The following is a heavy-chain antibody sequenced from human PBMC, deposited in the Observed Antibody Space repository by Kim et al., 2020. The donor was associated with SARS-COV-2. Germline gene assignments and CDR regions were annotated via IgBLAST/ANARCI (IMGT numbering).Heavy chain of an antibody. J-gene: IGHJ6*03. Sequence: ASVKVSCKASGYTFTSYDINWVRQATGQGLEWMGWMNPNSGNTGYAQKFQGRVTMTRNTSISTAYMELSSLRSEDTAVYYCARAELVQGVFYYYYYMDVGGKGTTVTVSS. CDR3: ARAELVQGVFYYYYYMDV. D-gene: IGHD3-10*01. V-gene: IGHV1-8*01. CDR1: GYTFTSYD. CDR2: MNPNSGNT.